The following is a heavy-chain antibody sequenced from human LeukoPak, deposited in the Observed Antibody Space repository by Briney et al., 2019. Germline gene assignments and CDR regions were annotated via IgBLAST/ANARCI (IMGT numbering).Heavy chain of an antibody. J-gene: IGHJ3*02. CDR2: IKQDGSEK. CDR1: GFTFSTHW. V-gene: IGHV3-7*04. CDR3: ARIGNYGRASDI. Sequence: GGSLRLSCAASGFTFSTHWMGWVRQAPGTGLEWVANIKQDGSEKYHVDSVKGRFTISRDNAKNSLYLQMNSLRVEDTAVYYCARIGNYGRASDIWGQGTMVTVSS. D-gene: IGHD1-7*01.